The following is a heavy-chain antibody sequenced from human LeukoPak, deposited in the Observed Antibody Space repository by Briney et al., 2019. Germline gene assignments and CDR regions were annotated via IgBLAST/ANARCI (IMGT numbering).Heavy chain of an antibody. CDR1: GGSISSSSYY. V-gene: IGHV4-39*01. Sequence: RASETLSLTCTVSGGSISSSSYYWGWIRQPPGKGLEWIGSIYYSGSTYYNPSLKSRVTISVDTSKNQFSLKLSSVTAADTAVYYCARHEIAARGGFDYWGQGTLVTVSS. CDR3: ARHEIAARGGFDY. J-gene: IGHJ4*02. D-gene: IGHD6-6*01. CDR2: IYYSGST.